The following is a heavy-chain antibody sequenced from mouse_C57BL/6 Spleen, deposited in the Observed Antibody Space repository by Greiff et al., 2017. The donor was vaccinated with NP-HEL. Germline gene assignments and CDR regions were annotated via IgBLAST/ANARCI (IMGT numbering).Heavy chain of an antibody. J-gene: IGHJ2*01. Sequence: QVQLQQPGAELVMPGASVKLSCKASGYTFTSYWMHWVKQRPGQGLEWIGEIDPSDSYTNYNQKFKGKSTLTVDKSSSTAYMQLSSLTSEDSAVYYCARKFSLTGCFDYWGQGTTLTVSS. CDR3: ARKFSLTGCFDY. CDR1: GYTFTSYW. V-gene: IGHV1-69*01. CDR2: IDPSDSYT. D-gene: IGHD4-1*01.